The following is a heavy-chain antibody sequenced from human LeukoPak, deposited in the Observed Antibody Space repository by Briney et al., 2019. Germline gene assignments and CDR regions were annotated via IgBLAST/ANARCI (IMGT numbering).Heavy chain of an antibody. J-gene: IGHJ4*02. Sequence: SETLSLTCIVSGGSNSSYYWSWIRQPPGKGLEWIGYIYYSGSTNYNPSLKSRVTISVVTSKNQFSLKLSSVTAADTAVYYCARARYSSAPFDYWGQGTLITVSS. CDR3: ARARYSSAPFDY. V-gene: IGHV4-59*01. D-gene: IGHD6-25*01. CDR2: IYYSGST. CDR1: GGSNSSYY.